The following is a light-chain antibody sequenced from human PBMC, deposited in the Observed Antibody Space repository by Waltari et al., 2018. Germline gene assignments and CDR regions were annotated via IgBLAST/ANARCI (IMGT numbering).Light chain of an antibody. CDR1: QSVSNY. CDR2: DVS. CDR3: QQRSLWYT. J-gene: IGKJ2*01. V-gene: IGKV3-11*01. Sequence: EIVLTQSPAILSLSPGERATLSCWASQSVSNYIAWYQQKLGQAPRLLIYDVSNRATGTPARFSGSGSGTDLTLTISSLEPEDSAVYYCQQRSLWYTFGQGTKLEIK.